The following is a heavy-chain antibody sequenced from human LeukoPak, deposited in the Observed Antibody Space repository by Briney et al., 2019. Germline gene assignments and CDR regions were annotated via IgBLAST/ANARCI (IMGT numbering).Heavy chain of an antibody. CDR1: GFTFSNAW. V-gene: IGHV3-15*01. J-gene: IGHJ4*02. D-gene: IGHD3-22*01. CDR3: TTGVRSAGSGYYHDY. Sequence: GRSLRLSCAASGFTFSNAWMSWVRQAPGKGLEWVGRIKSKTDGGTTDYAAPVKGRFTISRDDSKNTLYLQMNSLKTEDTAVYYCTTGVRSAGSGYYHDYWGQGTLVTVSS. CDR2: IKSKTDGGTT.